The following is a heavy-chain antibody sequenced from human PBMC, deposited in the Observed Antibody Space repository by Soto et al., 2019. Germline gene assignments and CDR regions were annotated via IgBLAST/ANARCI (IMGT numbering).Heavy chain of an antibody. Sequence: SETLSLTCAVYGVSFSGYYWSWIRQPPGKGLEWIGEINHSGSTNYNPSLKSRVTISVDTSKNQFSLKLSSVTAADTAVYYCARGRIIRLYGMDVWGQGTTVTVSS. CDR1: GVSFSGYY. CDR2: INHSGST. V-gene: IGHV4-34*01. CDR3: ARGRIIRLYGMDV. D-gene: IGHD3-10*01. J-gene: IGHJ6*02.